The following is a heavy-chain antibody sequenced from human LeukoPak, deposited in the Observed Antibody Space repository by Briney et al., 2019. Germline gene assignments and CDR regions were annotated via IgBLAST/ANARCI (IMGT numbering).Heavy chain of an antibody. CDR1: GGSISSGGYS. CDR3: AATVVTPWDYYYYGMDV. CDR2: IYRSGST. V-gene: IGHV4-30-2*01. J-gene: IGHJ6*02. D-gene: IGHD4-23*01. Sequence: NTSQTLSLTCAVSGGSISSGGYSWNWIRQPPGKGLEWIGYIYRSGSTYYNPSLKSRVTISVDRSKNQFSLKLSSVTAADTAVYYCAATVVTPWDYYYYGMDVWGQGTTVTVSS.